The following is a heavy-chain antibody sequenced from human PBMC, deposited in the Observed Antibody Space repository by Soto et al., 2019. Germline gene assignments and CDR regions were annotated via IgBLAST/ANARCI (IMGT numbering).Heavy chain of an antibody. V-gene: IGHV4-34*01. J-gene: IGHJ6*02. CDR1: GGSFSGYY. Sequence: ASETLSLTCAVYGGSFSGYYWSWIRQPPGKGLEWIGEINHSGSTNYSPSLKSRVTISVDTSKNQFSLKLSSVTAADTAVYYCARVSRSHYYGSGSYYGYYYYGMDVWGQGTTVTVSS. D-gene: IGHD3-10*01. CDR3: ARVSRSHYYGSGSYYGYYYYGMDV. CDR2: INHSGST.